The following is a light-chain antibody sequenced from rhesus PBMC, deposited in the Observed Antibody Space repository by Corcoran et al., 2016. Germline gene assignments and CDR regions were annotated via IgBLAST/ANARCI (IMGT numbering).Light chain of an antibody. CDR1: ENVNNY. CDR3: QHGYGTPYS. CDR2: KAS. J-gene: IGKJ2*01. Sequence: DIQMTQSPSSLSASVGDRVTITRRASENVNNYLNWYQQKPGKAPKLLIYKASTLQSGVPSRFSGSGSGTDYTFTISSLQPEDVATYYCQHGYGTPYSFGQGTKVEIK. V-gene: IGKV1-74*01.